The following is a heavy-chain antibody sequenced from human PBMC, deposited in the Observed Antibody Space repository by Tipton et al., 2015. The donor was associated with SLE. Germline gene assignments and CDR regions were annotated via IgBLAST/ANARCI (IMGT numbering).Heavy chain of an antibody. CDR2: ISVFTGNT. D-gene: IGHD3-3*01. CDR1: GYTFSSYG. V-gene: IGHV1-18*01. CDR3: ARVGIFGLEAYDFDY. J-gene: IGHJ4*02. Sequence: QLVQSGAEVKKPGASVKVSCKASGYTFSSYGITWVRQAPGQGLDWMGWISVFTGNTKYKKKFQGRVTMTTDTSTSTAYMELRSLRSDDTAVYYCARVGIFGLEAYDFDYWGQGTLVTVSS.